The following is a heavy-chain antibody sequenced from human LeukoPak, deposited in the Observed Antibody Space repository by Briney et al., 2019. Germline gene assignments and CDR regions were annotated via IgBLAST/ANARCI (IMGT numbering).Heavy chain of an antibody. Sequence: GSSVKVSCKASGGTFSSYAISWVRQAPGQGLEWMGGIIPIFGTANYAQKFQGRVTMTRDTSTSTVYMELSSLRSEDTAVYYCARSDLWYWFDPWGQGTLVTVSS. D-gene: IGHD2-21*01. V-gene: IGHV1-69*05. CDR3: ARSDLWYWFDP. CDR1: GGTFSSYA. CDR2: IIPIFGTA. J-gene: IGHJ5*02.